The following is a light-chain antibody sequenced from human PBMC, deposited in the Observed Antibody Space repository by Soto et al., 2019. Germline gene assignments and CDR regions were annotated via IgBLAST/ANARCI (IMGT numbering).Light chain of an antibody. J-gene: IGKJ4*01. Sequence: DIQMTQSPSSLSASVGDRVTIVCRASQSIRNYLNWYQQKPGKAPKLLIDFASSLQSGVPSRFSGSGSGTDFTLTITSLQPADFAIYYCQQTYNTPLTFGGGTKVDIK. CDR3: QQTYNTPLT. CDR2: FAS. V-gene: IGKV1-39*01. CDR1: QSIRNY.